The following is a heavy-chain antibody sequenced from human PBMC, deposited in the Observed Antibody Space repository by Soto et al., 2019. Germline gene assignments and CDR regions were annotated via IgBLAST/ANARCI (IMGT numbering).Heavy chain of an antibody. CDR3: ATTTVTYGPYYYYYGMDV. Sequence: PSETLSLTCTVSGGSISSSSYYWGWIRQPPGKGLEWIGSIYYSGSTYYNPSLKSRATISVDTSKNQFSLKLSSVTAADTAVYYCATTTVTYGPYYYYYGMDVWGQGTTVTSP. V-gene: IGHV4-39*01. D-gene: IGHD4-17*01. CDR2: IYYSGST. CDR1: GGSISSSSYY. J-gene: IGHJ6*02.